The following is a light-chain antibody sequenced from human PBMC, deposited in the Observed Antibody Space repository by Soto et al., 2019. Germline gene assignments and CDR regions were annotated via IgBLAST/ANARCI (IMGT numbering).Light chain of an antibody. J-gene: IGKJ1*01. CDR2: GAS. V-gene: IGKV3-15*01. CDR1: QSISDT. CDR3: QQYGSSPPWT. Sequence: EIVMTQSPVTLSVSPGGRATLSCRASQSISDTLAWYQQKPGQAPRLLIHGASTRAPGFPARFSGSGSGTDFTLTISSLQSEDFAVYYCQQYGSSPPWTFG.